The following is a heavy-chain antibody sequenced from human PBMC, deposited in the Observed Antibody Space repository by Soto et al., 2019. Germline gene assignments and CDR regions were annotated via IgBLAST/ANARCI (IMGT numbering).Heavy chain of an antibody. D-gene: IGHD2-15*01. CDR2: IHYSGST. Sequence: QLQLQESGPGLVKPSETLSLTCTVSGGSISSSSNYWGWIRQPPGKGLEWFGSIHYSGSTYYNPSLKSRVTISVDTSKNQFSLKLSSVTAADTAVYYCAALRGYVTYWGQGTLVTVSS. CDR3: AALRGYVTY. J-gene: IGHJ4*02. V-gene: IGHV4-39*01. CDR1: GGSISSSSNY.